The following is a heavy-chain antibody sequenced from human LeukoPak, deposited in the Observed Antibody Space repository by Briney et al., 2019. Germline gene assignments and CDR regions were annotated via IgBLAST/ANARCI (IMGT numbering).Heavy chain of an antibody. CDR3: ARVNSSGWSTFDY. J-gene: IGHJ4*02. D-gene: IGHD6-19*01. Sequence: GGSLRLSCAASGFTFSSYAMHWVRQAPGKGLEWVAVISYDGSNKYYADSVKGRFTITRDNSKNTLYLQMNSLRAEDTAVYYCARVNSSGWSTFDYWGQGTLVTVSS. CDR1: GFTFSSYA. V-gene: IGHV3-30-3*01. CDR2: ISYDGSNK.